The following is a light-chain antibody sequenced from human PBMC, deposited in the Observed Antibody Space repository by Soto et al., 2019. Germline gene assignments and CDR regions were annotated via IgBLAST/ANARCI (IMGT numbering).Light chain of an antibody. J-gene: IGKJ1*01. Sequence: DIQMTQSPSTLSASVGDRVTITCRASQSVGGTLAWYQPKPGKAPKLLIYDASSLERGVPSRFSGSGSGTEFSLTISSLQPDDFATYYCQRYETYSRTFGQGTKVDSK. CDR1: QSVGGT. CDR3: QRYETYSRT. V-gene: IGKV1-5*01. CDR2: DAS.